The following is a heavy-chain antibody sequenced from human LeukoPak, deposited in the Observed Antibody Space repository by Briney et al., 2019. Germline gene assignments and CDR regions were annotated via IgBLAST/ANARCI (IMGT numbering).Heavy chain of an antibody. Sequence: TPSETLSLTCAVYGGSFSGYYWSWIRQPPGKGLEWIGEINHSGSTNYNPSLKSRVTISVDTSKNQFSLKLSSVTAADTAVYYRAREPWFDPWGQGTLVTVSS. CDR3: AREPWFDP. CDR2: INHSGST. V-gene: IGHV4-34*01. CDR1: GGSFSGYY. J-gene: IGHJ5*02.